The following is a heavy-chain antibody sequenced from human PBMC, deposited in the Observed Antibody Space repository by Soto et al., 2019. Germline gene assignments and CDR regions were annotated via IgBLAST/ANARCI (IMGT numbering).Heavy chain of an antibody. J-gene: IGHJ4*02. CDR3: ARTLYGDNVDY. CDR1: GYTFTSYD. D-gene: IGHD4-17*01. Sequence: QVQLVQSGAEVKKPGASVKVSCKASGYTFTSYDINWVRQSTGQGLEWIGWMSPNSGNTGYAQKFQGRVIMTRNTSRSTAYRELSSLRSEDTAVYYWARTLYGDNVDYGGQGTLVTVSS. CDR2: MSPNSGNT. V-gene: IGHV1-8*01.